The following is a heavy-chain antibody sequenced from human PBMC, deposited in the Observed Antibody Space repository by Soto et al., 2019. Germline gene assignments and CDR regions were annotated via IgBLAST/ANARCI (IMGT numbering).Heavy chain of an antibody. Sequence: SETLSLTCNVSGGSISSGGYYWSWIRQHPGKGLEWIGYIYYSGSTYYNPSLKSRVTISVDTSKNQFSLKLSSVTAADTAVYYCARERYCSGGSCYRSYYYYYGMDVWGQGTTVTVSS. J-gene: IGHJ6*02. CDR2: IYYSGST. CDR1: GGSISSGGYY. V-gene: IGHV4-31*03. CDR3: ARERYCSGGSCYRSYYYYYGMDV. D-gene: IGHD2-15*01.